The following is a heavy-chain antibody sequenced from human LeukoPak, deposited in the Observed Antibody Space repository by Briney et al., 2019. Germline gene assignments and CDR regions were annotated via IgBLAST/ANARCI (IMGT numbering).Heavy chain of an antibody. CDR3: AKDRDMVMRYFDY. J-gene: IGHJ4*02. CDR1: GFTFSSYS. V-gene: IGHV3-21*01. Sequence: GGSLRLSCAASGFTFSSYSMNWVRQAPGKGLEWVSSISSSSSYIYYADSVKGRFTISRDNSKNTLYLQMNSLRAEDTAVYYCAKDRDMVMRYFDYWGQGTLVTVSS. CDR2: ISSSSSYI. D-gene: IGHD5-18*01.